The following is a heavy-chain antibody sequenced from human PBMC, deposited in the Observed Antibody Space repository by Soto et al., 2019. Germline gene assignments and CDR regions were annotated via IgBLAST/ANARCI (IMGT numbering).Heavy chain of an antibody. Sequence: SETLSLTCTVSGASINNNDYYWSWIRQTPGKGLEWIGYVYYSGSTNYNPSLKSRVTISVDTSKNQFSLKLSSVTAADTAVYYCARRDSDAFDIWGQGTMVTVSS. D-gene: IGHD3-3*01. CDR2: VYYSGST. CDR1: GASINNNDYY. CDR3: ARRDSDAFDI. V-gene: IGHV4-61*08. J-gene: IGHJ3*02.